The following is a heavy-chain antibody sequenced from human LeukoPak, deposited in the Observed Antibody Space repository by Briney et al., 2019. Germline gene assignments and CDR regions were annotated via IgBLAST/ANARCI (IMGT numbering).Heavy chain of an antibody. D-gene: IGHD2-15*01. CDR2: ISYDGSDK. Sequence: PGRSLRLSCAASGFTFSSYGMHWVRQAPGKGLEWVAVISYDGSDKYYADSVKGRFTISRDNSKNTLYLQMNSLRTEDTAVYYCAKGAVYCTGTGCYFFDYWGQGTLVTVPS. V-gene: IGHV3-30*18. J-gene: IGHJ4*02. CDR3: AKGAVYCTGTGCYFFDY. CDR1: GFTFSSYG.